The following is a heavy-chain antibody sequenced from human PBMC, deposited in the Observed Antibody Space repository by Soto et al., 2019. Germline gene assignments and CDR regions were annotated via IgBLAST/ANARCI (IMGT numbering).Heavy chain of an antibody. D-gene: IGHD5-18*01. CDR3: ARAVDRAISDIWFDP. CDR2: IFSSDEE. CDR1: GTSISSYYW. J-gene: IGHJ5*02. V-gene: IGHV2-26*01. Sequence: ETLSLTCTVSGTSISSYYWSWIRQPPGKALEWLAHIFSSDEESYRTSLETRLTVSMDTSKSQVVLTMTNMDPLDTATYYCARAVDRAISDIWFDPWGQGTQVTVSS.